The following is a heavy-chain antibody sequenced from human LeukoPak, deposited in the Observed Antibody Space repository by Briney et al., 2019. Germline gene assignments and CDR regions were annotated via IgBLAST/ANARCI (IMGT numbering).Heavy chain of an antibody. D-gene: IGHD3-22*01. CDR2: ISHDGSNN. CDR1: GFTFSNYG. J-gene: IGHJ4*02. Sequence: GGSLRLSCAASGFTFSNYGMHWVRQAPGKGLEWVVVISHDGSNNNYADSVKGRFTISRDNSKNTLYLQMNSLRAEDTAVYYCATAHRHYYYDSSGPGGPFDNWGQGTLVTVSS. CDR3: ATAHRHYYYDSSGPGGPFDN. V-gene: IGHV3-30*03.